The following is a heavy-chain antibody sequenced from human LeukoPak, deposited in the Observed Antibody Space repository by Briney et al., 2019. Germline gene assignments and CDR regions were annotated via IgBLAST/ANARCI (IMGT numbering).Heavy chain of an antibody. Sequence: PGGSLRLSCAASGFTFSNAWMSWVRQAPGKGLEWVGRIKSKTDGGTTDYAAPVKGRFTISRDDSKNTLYLQMNSLKTEDTAVYYCTRDFGDGYIPYYFDHWGQGTLVAVSS. J-gene: IGHJ4*02. V-gene: IGHV3-15*01. D-gene: IGHD5-24*01. CDR1: GFTFSNAW. CDR2: IKSKTDGGTT. CDR3: TRDFGDGYIPYYFDH.